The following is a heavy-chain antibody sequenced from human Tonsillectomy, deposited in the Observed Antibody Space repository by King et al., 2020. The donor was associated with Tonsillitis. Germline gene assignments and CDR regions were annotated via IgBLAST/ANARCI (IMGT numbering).Heavy chain of an antibody. CDR3: ARQEFGGWCFFDY. D-gene: IGHD6-19*01. CDR1: GGSISSSNYY. CDR2: IYYSGST. V-gene: IGHV4-39*01. Sequence: LQLQESGPGLVKPSETLSLTCTVSGGSISSSNYYWGWIRQPPGKGLEWIGSIYYSGSTYYNPSLKSRVTISVDTSKNQFSLKLSSVTAADTAVYYCARQEFGGWCFFDYWGQGALVTVSS. J-gene: IGHJ4*02.